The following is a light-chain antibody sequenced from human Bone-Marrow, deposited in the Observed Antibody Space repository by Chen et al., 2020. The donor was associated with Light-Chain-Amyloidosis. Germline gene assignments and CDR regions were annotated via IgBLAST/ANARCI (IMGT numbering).Light chain of an antibody. V-gene: IGKV6-21*01. Sequence: EVVLTQSPDFQSVTPTEKVTITCRASQNIGSSLHWYQQKPDQSPKLLIKFASQSFSGVPSRFSGSGSGTDFTLTINSLEAEDAATYFCHQSRNLPHTFGQGTKLEIK. J-gene: IGKJ2*01. CDR3: HQSRNLPHT. CDR1: QNIGSS. CDR2: FAS.